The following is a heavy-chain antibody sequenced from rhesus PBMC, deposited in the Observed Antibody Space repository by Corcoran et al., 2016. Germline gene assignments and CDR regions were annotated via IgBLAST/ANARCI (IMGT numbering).Heavy chain of an antibody. CDR3: ARGRGGFDY. Sequence: EVQLVQSGAEVKKPGASGKISCKASGYTFTDHYQNWVRQAPGKGLEWMGRVHPETGEADYAQKFQGRVTITAEMSTDAAYMELSSLRSEDTAVYYCARGRGGFDYWGQGVLVTVSS. V-gene: IGHV1-111*02. CDR2: VHPETGEA. J-gene: IGHJ4*01. CDR1: GYTFTDHY. D-gene: IGHD5-24*01.